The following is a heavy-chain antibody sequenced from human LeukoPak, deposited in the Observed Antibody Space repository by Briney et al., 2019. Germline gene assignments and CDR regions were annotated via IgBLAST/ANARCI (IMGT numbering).Heavy chain of an antibody. CDR1: GFTFSSYW. V-gene: IGHV3-74*01. J-gene: IGHJ4*02. Sequence: GGSLRLSCAASGFTFSSYWMNWVRKAPGKGLVWVSRIASDGSSTTYADSVKGRFSISRDNAKNTLYLQMNSLRVEDTAVYYCARGRPHGNDYWGQGTLVTVSS. CDR3: ARGRPHGNDY. CDR2: IASDGSST. D-gene: IGHD4-23*01.